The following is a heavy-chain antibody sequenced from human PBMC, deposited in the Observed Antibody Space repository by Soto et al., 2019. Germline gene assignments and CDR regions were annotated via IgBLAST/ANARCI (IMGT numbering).Heavy chain of an antibody. Sequence: QVQLVQSGAEVKKPGASVKVSCKASGYTFTGYYMHWVRQAPGQGLEWMGWINPNSGGTNYAQKFQGWVTMTRDTSISTAYMERSRLRSDDTAVYYCARDLMYSSSSWAGGNWFDPWGQGTLVTVSS. D-gene: IGHD6-6*01. V-gene: IGHV1-2*04. J-gene: IGHJ5*02. CDR1: GYTFTGYY. CDR3: ARDLMYSSSSWAGGNWFDP. CDR2: INPNSGGT.